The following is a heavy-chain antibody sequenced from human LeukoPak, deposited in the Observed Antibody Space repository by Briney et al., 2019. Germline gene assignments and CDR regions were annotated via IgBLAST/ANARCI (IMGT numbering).Heavy chain of an antibody. Sequence: PGXXLRLSCAASGFTFSDYSMNWVGQAPGKGLEWVSYISTSSNYIYYADPVKGRFTISRDNDKNSVYMQMNSLRAEDTAVYYCARGAYNSAGTHEKWGQGTLVTVSS. J-gene: IGHJ4*02. CDR2: ISTSSNYI. D-gene: IGHD3-22*01. CDR3: ARGAYNSAGTHEK. V-gene: IGHV3-21*01. CDR1: GFTFSDYS.